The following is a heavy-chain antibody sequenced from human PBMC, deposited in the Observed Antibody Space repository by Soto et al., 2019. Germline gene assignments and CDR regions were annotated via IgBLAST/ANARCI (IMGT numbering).Heavy chain of an antibody. CDR3: ARSVPSIAAAWGYFDY. CDR2: IIPIFGTA. J-gene: IGHJ4*01. CDR1: GGTFSSYA. D-gene: IGHD6-13*01. Sequence: SVKVSCKASGGTFSSYAISWVRQVPGQGLEWMGGIIPIFGTANYAQKFQGRVTITADESTSSAYLELSSLRSEDTAVYYCARSVPSIAAAWGYFDYWG. V-gene: IGHV1-69*13.